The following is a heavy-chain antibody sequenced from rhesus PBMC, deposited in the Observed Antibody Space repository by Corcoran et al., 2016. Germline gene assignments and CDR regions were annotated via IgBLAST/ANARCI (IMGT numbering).Heavy chain of an antibody. Sequence: QVQLQESGPGLVKPSETLSLTCAVSGGSISSSNWWSWIRQPPGKGLEWIGYIIGSSGSTYSNHSLKSRVTISTDTSKNQFSLKLSSVTAADTAVYYCAGGYDSGYYIVDYWGQGVLVTVSS. CDR2: IIGSSGST. D-gene: IGHD3-28*01. J-gene: IGHJ4*01. V-gene: IGHV4-65*01. CDR3: AGGYDSGYYIVDY. CDR1: GGSISSSNW.